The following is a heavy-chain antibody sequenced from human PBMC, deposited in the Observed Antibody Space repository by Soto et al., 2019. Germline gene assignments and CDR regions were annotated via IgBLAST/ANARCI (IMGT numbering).Heavy chain of an antibody. CDR2: ISGSGGST. Sequence: EVQLLESGGGLVQPGGSLRLSCAASGFTFSSYAMSWVRQAPGKGLEWVSAISGSGGSTYYADSVKGRFTISRVNSKNTLYLQMNSLRAEDTAVYYCARVRGVGATGWYFDYWGQGTLVTVSS. J-gene: IGHJ4*02. V-gene: IGHV3-23*01. D-gene: IGHD1-26*01. CDR3: ARVRGVGATGWYFDY. CDR1: GFTFSSYA.